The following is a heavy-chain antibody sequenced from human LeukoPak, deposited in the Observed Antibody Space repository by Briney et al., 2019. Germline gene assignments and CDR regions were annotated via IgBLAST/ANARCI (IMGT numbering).Heavy chain of an antibody. CDR2: IYYSGST. CDR3: ARGYCTNGVCYTGVDWFDP. D-gene: IGHD2-8*01. Sequence: SETLSLTCTVSGGSISSSSYYWGWIRQPPGKGLEWIGSIYYSGSTHYNPSLKSRVTISVDTSKNQFSLKLSSVTAADTAVYYCARGYCTNGVCYTGVDWFDPWGQGTLVTVSS. CDR1: GGSISSSSYY. J-gene: IGHJ5*02. V-gene: IGHV4-39*07.